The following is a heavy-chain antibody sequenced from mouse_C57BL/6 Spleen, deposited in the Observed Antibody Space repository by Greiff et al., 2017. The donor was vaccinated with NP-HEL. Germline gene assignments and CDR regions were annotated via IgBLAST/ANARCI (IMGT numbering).Heavy chain of an antibody. D-gene: IGHD2-3*01. CDR3: AKSVYDGYLYYYAMDY. CDR2: INPNNGGT. Sequence: VQLQQSGPELVKPGASVKIPCKASGYTFTDYNMDWVKQSHGKSLEWIGDINPNNGGTIYNQKFKGKATLTVDKSSSTAYMELRSLTSEDTAVYYCAKSVYDGYLYYYAMDYWGQGTSGTVSS. V-gene: IGHV1-18*01. J-gene: IGHJ4*01. CDR1: GYTFTDYN.